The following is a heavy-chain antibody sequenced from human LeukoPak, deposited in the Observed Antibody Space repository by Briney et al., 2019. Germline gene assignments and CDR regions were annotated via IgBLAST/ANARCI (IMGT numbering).Heavy chain of an antibody. CDR2: INPSGGST. CDR3: ARARALVVPAAITNWFDP. D-gene: IGHD2-2*02. J-gene: IGHJ5*02. V-gene: IGHV1-46*01. Sequence: ASVKVSCKASRYTFTSYDINWVRQATGQGLEWMGIINPSGGSTSYAQKFQGRVTMTRDMSTSTVYMELSSLRSEDTAVYYCARARALVVPAAITNWFDPWGQGTLVTVSS. CDR1: RYTFTSYD.